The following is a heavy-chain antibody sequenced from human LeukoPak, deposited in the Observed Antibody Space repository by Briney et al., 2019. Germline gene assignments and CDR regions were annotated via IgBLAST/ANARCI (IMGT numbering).Heavy chain of an antibody. J-gene: IGHJ5*01. V-gene: IGHV4-34*10. CDR1: GGSFSTYY. Sequence: SETLSLTCAVYGGSFSTYYWSWVRQPPGSGLGWIGCIYDRGPAYYNPSLKSRFTISVDRPKNQFFLNVTSLTAADTAVYFCARSRQASGLFNSWGQGTLVVVSS. CDR2: IYDRGPA. D-gene: IGHD3-10*01. CDR3: ARSRQASGLFNS.